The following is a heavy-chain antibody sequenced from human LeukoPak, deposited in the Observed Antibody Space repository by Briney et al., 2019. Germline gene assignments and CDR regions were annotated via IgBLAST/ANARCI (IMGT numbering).Heavy chain of an antibody. CDR1: GFTFSSYA. CDR2: ISGSGGST. CDR3: AKSPHRYYYYMDV. V-gene: IGHV3-23*01. J-gene: IGHJ6*03. Sequence: QTGGSLRLSCAASGFTFSSYAMSWVRQAPGKGLEWVSAISGSGGSTYYADSVKGRFTTSRDNSKNTLYLQMNSLRAEDTAVYYCAKSPHRYYYYMDVWGKGTTVTVSS.